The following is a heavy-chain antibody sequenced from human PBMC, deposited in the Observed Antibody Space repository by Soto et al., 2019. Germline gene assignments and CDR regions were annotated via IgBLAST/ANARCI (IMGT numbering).Heavy chain of an antibody. CDR2: ISGSGTST. Sequence: GGSLRLSCAASGFTFSSYALNWVRQAPGKGLEWVAEISGSGTSTYYAPSVKGRFIISSDSSKNTLYLRMYSLRAEDTAMYYCAKSLSALFSLGDFKYWGQGALVTAPQ. D-gene: IGHD2-21*01. CDR1: GFTFSSYA. CDR3: AKSLSALFSLGDFKY. J-gene: IGHJ4*02. V-gene: IGHV3-23*01.